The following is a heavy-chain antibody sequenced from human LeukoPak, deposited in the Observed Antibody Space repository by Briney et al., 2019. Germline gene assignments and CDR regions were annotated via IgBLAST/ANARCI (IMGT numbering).Heavy chain of an antibody. CDR1: GFTFSRYW. V-gene: IGHV3-7*01. CDR3: ASDYDSGY. J-gene: IGHJ4*02. CDR2: TNQDGSEK. D-gene: IGHD5-12*01. Sequence: GVSLRLSCVASGFTFSRYWMNRVRQAPGKGLEWVANTNQDGSEKNYVDSVKGRFTISRDNAKNSLYLQMNSLRAEDTAVYYCASDYDSGYWGQGTLVTVSS.